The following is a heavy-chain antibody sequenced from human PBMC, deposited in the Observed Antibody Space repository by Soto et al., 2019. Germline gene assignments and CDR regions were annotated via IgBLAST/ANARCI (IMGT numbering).Heavy chain of an antibody. J-gene: IGHJ3*02. CDR3: ASLGYSGYDFAFDI. CDR1: GFTVSRNY. CDR2: IYSGGNT. V-gene: IGHV3-53*01. D-gene: IGHD5-12*01. Sequence: GSLRLSCAASGFTVSRNYMNWVRQAPWKGLEWVSVIYSGGNTYYADSVKGRFTISRDNSKNTLYLQMNSLRAEDTAVYYCASLGYSGYDFAFDIWGQGKMVNV.